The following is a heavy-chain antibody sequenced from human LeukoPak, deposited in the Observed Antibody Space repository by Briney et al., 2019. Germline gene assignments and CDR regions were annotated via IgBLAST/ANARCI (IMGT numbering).Heavy chain of an antibody. D-gene: IGHD2-2*01. CDR2: IYYSGST. Sequence: SETLSLTCTVSGGSISSDTQYWGWIRQPPGKGLEWIGSIYYSGSTYYTPSLNSRVTISVDTSKNQFSLKLSSVTAADTAVYYCARGAVVPAAMDAFDIWGQGTLVTVSS. V-gene: IGHV4-39*07. J-gene: IGHJ3*02. CDR1: GGSISSDTQY. CDR3: ARGAVVPAAMDAFDI.